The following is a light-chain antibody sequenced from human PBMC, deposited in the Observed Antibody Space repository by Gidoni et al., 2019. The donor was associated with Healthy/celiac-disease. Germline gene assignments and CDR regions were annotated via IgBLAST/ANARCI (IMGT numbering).Light chain of an antibody. J-gene: IGKJ3*01. CDR3: QQLNSYPRFX. V-gene: IGKV1-9*01. Sequence: DIQLTQSPSFLSASVGDRVTITCRASQGISSYLAWYQQKPGKAPKLLIYAASTLQSGVPSRFSGSGSGTEFTLTISSLQPEDFATYYCQQLNSYPRFXFXPGTKVDIK. CDR2: AAS. CDR1: QGISSY.